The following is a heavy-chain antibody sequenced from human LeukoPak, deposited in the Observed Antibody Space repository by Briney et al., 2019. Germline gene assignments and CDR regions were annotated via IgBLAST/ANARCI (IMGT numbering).Heavy chain of an antibody. J-gene: IGHJ5*02. D-gene: IGHD1-26*01. CDR1: GGSISSSSYY. CDR3: ATLVRSGSYYWRWFDP. Sequence: PSETLSLTCTVSGGSISSSSYYWGWIRQPPGKGLEWIGSLYYSGSTYYNPSLKSRVTISIDTSKNQFSLKLTSVTAADTAVFYCATLVRSGSYYWRWFDPWGQGTLVTVSS. CDR2: LYYSGST. V-gene: IGHV4-39*07.